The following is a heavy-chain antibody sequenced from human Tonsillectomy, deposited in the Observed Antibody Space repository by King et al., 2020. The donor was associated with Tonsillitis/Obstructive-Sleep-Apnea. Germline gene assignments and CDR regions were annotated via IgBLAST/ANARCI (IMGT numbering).Heavy chain of an antibody. CDR2: IKSKTDGGTT. CDR1: GITLSNAW. J-gene: IGHJ6*03. Sequence: VQLVESGGGLVKPGGSLRLSCTASGITLSNAWMSWARQAPGKGLEWGGRIKSKTDGGTTDYAAPVKGRFTISRDDSKNTLYLKMNSLKTEDTAVYYCTTVGYDTYIWGSYRRDYYYYYYMDVWGKGTTVTVSS. CDR3: TTVGYDTYIWGSYRRDYYYYYYMDV. V-gene: IGHV3-15*01. D-gene: IGHD3-16*02.